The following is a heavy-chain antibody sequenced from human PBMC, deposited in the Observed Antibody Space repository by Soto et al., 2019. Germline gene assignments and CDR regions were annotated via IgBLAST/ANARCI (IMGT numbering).Heavy chain of an antibody. CDR2: IWYDGSNK. J-gene: IGHJ4*02. Sequence: QVQLVESGGGVVQPGRSLRLSCAASGFTFSSYGMHWVRQAPGKGLEWVAVIWYDGSNKYYADSVKGRFTISRDNSKNTLYLQMNSLRAEDTAVYYCARYLYSSSSTGFDYWGQGTLVTVSS. D-gene: IGHD6-6*01. CDR3: ARYLYSSSSTGFDY. CDR1: GFTFSSYG. V-gene: IGHV3-33*01.